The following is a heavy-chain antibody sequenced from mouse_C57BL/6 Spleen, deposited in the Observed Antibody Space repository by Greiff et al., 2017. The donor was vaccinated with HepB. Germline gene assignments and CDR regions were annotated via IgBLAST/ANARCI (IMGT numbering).Heavy chain of an antibody. D-gene: IGHD1-1*01. Sequence: EVKLMESGGGLVQPKGSLKLSCAASGFSFNTYAMNWVRQAPGKGLEWVARIRSKSNNYATYYADSVKDRFTISRDDSESMLYLQMNNLKTEDTAMYYCVRDYGSLYAMDYWGQGTSVTVSS. CDR3: VRDYGSLYAMDY. CDR1: GFSFNTYA. J-gene: IGHJ4*01. CDR2: IRSKSNNYAT. V-gene: IGHV10-1*01.